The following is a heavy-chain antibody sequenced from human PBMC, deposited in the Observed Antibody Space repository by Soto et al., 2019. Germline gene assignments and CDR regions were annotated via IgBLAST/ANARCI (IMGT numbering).Heavy chain of an antibody. V-gene: IGHV1-24*01. J-gene: IGHJ4*02. CDR3: ATFWSGYPYFDY. D-gene: IGHD3-3*01. CDR1: GYTLTELS. CDR2: FYPEDGET. Sequence: QVQLVQSGAEVKKPGASVKVSCKVSGYTLTELSMHWVRQAPGKGLEWMGGFYPEDGETIYAQKFQGRVTTTEDTSTDTAYMELSSLRSEDTAVYYCATFWSGYPYFDYWGQGTLVTVSS.